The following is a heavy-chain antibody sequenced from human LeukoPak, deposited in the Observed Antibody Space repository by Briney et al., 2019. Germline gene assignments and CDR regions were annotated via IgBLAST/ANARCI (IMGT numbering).Heavy chain of an antibody. CDR3: ARRRLGYYFDY. J-gene: IGHJ4*02. V-gene: IGHV4-34*01. D-gene: IGHD5-24*01. Sequence: SETLSLTCTVSGGSISSYYWSWIRQPPGKGLEWIGEINPRGSTNYNPSLKSRVTLSADTSKNQFSLTLNSVTAADTAVYYCARRRLGYYFDYWGQGTLVTVSS. CDR2: INPRGST. CDR1: GGSISSYY.